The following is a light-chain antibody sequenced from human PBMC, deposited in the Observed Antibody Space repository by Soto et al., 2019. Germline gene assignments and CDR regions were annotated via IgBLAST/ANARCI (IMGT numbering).Light chain of an antibody. CDR1: QSISSW. V-gene: IGKV1-5*01. J-gene: IGKJ4*01. Sequence: IPMTQSPSSVSASVGDTVTITCRASQSISSWLAWYQQKPGKAPKLLIYDASSLESGVPSRFSGSGSGTEFTLTISSLQPDDFATYYCQQFKSYPLTFGGGTKVDIK. CDR2: DAS. CDR3: QQFKSYPLT.